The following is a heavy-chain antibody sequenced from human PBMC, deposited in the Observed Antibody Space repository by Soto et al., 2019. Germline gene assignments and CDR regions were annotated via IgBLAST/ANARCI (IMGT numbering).Heavy chain of an antibody. CDR3: TTDDDILTGYPSYYFDY. CDR1: GFTFSNAW. V-gene: IGHV3-15*07. CDR2: IKSKTDGGTT. D-gene: IGHD3-9*01. J-gene: IGHJ4*02. Sequence: EVQLVESGGGWVKPGGSLRLSCAASGFTFSNAWMNWVRQAPGKGLEWVGRIKSKTDGGTTDYAAPVKGRFTISRDDSKNTLYLQMNSLKTEDTAVYYCTTDDDILTGYPSYYFDYWGQGTLVTVSS.